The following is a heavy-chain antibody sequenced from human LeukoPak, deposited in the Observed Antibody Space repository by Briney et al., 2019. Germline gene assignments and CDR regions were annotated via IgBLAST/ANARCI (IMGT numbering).Heavy chain of an antibody. D-gene: IGHD1-14*01. V-gene: IGHV4-59*01. CDR1: RASLITYL. CDR2: VSKTVST. CDR3: ARGHRGLQD. Sequence: SETLSHTCIVSRASLITYLWTWIRPPPGRRVEWIGYVSKTVSTEYNPSLASRVAALIYTSKHQFPLNMNSVTPRHRPICSCARGHRGLQDWAQGTLVTVSS. J-gene: IGHJ1*01.